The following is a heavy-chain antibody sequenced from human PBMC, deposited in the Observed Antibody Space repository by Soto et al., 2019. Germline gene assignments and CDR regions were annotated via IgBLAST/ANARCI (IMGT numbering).Heavy chain of an antibody. CDR2: IIPIFGTA. CDR1: GGTFSSYA. V-gene: IGHV1-69*13. Sequence: SVKVSCKASGGTFSSYAISWVRQAPGQGLEWMGGIIPIFGTANYAQKFQGRVTITADESTSTAYMELSSLRSEDTAVYYCARVWYYDSSGYYAFDYWGLGTLVTVSS. D-gene: IGHD3-22*01. J-gene: IGHJ4*02. CDR3: ARVWYYDSSGYYAFDY.